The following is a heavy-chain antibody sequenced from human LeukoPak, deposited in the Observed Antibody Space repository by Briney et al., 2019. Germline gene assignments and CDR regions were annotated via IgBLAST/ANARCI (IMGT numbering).Heavy chain of an antibody. CDR3: ARPKTRSSWSTSPVDY. V-gene: IGHV1-18*04. CDR1: GYTFTSYG. Sequence: ASVKVPCKASGYTFTSYGISWVRQAPGQGLEWMGCINAYNGNTNYPQKLQGRVTMSTDTSTSTDYIELRSLRSDETAVDYCARPKTRSSWSTSPVDYWGQGTLVTVSS. CDR2: INAYNGNT. J-gene: IGHJ4*02. D-gene: IGHD6-6*01.